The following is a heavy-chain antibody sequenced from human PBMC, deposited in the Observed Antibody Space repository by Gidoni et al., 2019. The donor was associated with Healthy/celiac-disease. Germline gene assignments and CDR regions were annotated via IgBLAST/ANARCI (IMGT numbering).Heavy chain of an antibody. J-gene: IGHJ6*02. V-gene: IGHV3-30*18. CDR3: AKDTTMVRGVIIYYYYYGMDV. CDR1: GFTFSSYG. CDR2: ISYDGSNK. D-gene: IGHD3-10*01. Sequence: QVQLVESGGGVVQPGRSLRLSCAASGFTFSSYGMHWVRQAPGKGLEWGAVISYDGSNKYYADSVKGRFTISRDNSKNTLYLQMNSLRAEDTAVYYCAKDTTMVRGVIIYYYYYGMDVWGQGTTVTVSS.